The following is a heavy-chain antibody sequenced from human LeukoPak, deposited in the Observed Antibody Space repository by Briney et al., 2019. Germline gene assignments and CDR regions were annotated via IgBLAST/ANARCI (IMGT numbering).Heavy chain of an antibody. CDR3: ARAQQVVGGPHFDY. J-gene: IGHJ4*02. Sequence: GGSLRLSCAASGFIFTDYWMHWVRQAPGKGLEWVAVISYDGSNKYYADSVKGRFTISRDNSKNTLYLQMNSLRAEDTAVYYCARAQQVVGGPHFDYWGQGTLVTVSS. CDR1: GFIFTDYW. V-gene: IGHV3-30-3*01. D-gene: IGHD3-10*01. CDR2: ISYDGSNK.